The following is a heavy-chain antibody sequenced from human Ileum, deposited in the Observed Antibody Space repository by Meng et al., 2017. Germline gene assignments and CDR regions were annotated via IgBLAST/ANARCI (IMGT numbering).Heavy chain of an antibody. Sequence: QVTLNDSCPTLVKPKQTLTLTCTVSGFSLSTSGVGVGWSRQPPGKALEWLALIYWDDDTRYSPSLKSRLTISKDTSKDQVVLTMTNMDPVDTATYYCARGRVGTWWFDPWGQGTLVTVSS. CDR2: IYWDDDT. V-gene: IGHV2-5*02. J-gene: IGHJ5*02. CDR1: GFSLSTSGVG. D-gene: IGHD3-16*01. CDR3: ARGRVGTWWFDP.